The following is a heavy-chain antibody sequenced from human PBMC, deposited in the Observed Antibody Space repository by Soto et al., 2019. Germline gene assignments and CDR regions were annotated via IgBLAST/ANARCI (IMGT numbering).Heavy chain of an antibody. CDR3: ARVTPGDYYYYYGMDV. D-gene: IGHD1-26*01. CDR1: GFTFSSYW. Sequence: EVQLVESGGGLVQPGGSLRLSCAASGFTFSSYWMHWVRQAPGKGLVWVSRINSDGSSTSYADSVKGRFTISRDNAKNTLYLQMNSLRAEDTAVYYCARVTPGDYYYYYGMDVWGQGTTVTVSS. J-gene: IGHJ6*02. V-gene: IGHV3-74*01. CDR2: INSDGSST.